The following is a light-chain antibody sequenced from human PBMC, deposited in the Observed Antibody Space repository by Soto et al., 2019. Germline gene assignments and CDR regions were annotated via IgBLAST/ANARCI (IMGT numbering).Light chain of an antibody. CDR2: EAS. CDR1: QDISNY. Sequence: DIQMTQSPSSLSASVGDRVTITCQASQDISNYLNWYQQKPGKAPKLLIYEASNLETGVPSRFSGSGSGTDFTFTISSLQPEDIETYYCQQYDNLPLTFGGGTKVEIK. V-gene: IGKV1-33*01. J-gene: IGKJ4*01. CDR3: QQYDNLPLT.